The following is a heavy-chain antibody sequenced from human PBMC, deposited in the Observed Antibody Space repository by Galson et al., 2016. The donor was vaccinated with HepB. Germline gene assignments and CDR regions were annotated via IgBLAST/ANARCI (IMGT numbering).Heavy chain of an antibody. V-gene: IGHV4-31*03. D-gene: IGHD2-2*01. CDR2: IYYSGST. J-gene: IGHJ5*02. CDR3: ARGRRVVVPETIKLGWFAP. CDR1: GAPLSSGGYY. Sequence: TLSLTCTVSGAPLSSGGYYWTWIRQHPGKGLEWIGYIYYSGSTYYNPSLKSRLMISIDTSKDQFSLTLKSVTAADTAVYYCARGRRVVVPETIKLGWFAPCGQGVLVTVPS.